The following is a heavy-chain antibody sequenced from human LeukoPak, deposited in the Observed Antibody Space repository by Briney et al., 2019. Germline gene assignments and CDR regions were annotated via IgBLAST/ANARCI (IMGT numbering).Heavy chain of an antibody. CDR2: ISYDGSNK. Sequence: GRSLRLSCVASGFTFSSYGTHWVRQAPGKGLEWVAVISYDGSNKYYADSVKGRFTISRDNSKNTLYLQMNSLRVEDTAVYYCAKVPDSSGWYYFDYWGQGTLVTVSS. CDR1: GFTFSSYG. V-gene: IGHV3-30*18. D-gene: IGHD6-19*01. CDR3: AKVPDSSGWYYFDY. J-gene: IGHJ4*02.